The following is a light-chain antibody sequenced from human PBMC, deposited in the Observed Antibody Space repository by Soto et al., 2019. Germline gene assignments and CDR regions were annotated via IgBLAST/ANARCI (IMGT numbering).Light chain of an antibody. CDR2: DVN. V-gene: IGLV2-14*01. J-gene: IGLJ1*01. CDR3: SSYTSSSTYV. CDR1: SSDVGGYNY. Sequence: LTQPASVSGSPGQSIAISCTGTSSDVGGYNYVSWYQQHPGKAPKLMVYDVNDRPSGVSDRFSGSKSGNTASLTISGLQAEDEADYYCSSYTSSSTYVFGTGTKVTVL.